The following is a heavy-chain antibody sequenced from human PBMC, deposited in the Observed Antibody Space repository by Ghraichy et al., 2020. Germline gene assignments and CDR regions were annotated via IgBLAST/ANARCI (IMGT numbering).Heavy chain of an antibody. Sequence: SGPTLVKPTQTLTLTCTFSGFSLSTSGMCVSWIRQPPGKALEWLARIDWDDDKYYSTSLKTRLTISKDTSKNQVVLTMTNMDPVDTATYYCAWMVIPSGIVGATSLVGSYYFDYWGQGTLVTVSS. J-gene: IGHJ4*02. CDR2: IDWDDDK. D-gene: IGHD1-26*01. CDR3: AWMVIPSGIVGATSLVGSYYFDY. V-gene: IGHV2-70*11. CDR1: GFSLSTSGMC.